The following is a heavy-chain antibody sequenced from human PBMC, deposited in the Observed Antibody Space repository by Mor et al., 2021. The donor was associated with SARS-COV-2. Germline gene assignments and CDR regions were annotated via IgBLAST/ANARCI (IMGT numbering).Heavy chain of an antibody. V-gene: IGHV4-31*02. CDR3: ARHRGASFDS. CDR2: IHSNGRT. D-gene: IGHD3-10*01. Sequence: PPGKTLEWLGYIHSNGRTLYSPSLESRLAISMDNSKNLISLKLTSLTGADSAVYLCARHRGASFDSWGPGTRVDVSP. J-gene: IGHJ4*02.